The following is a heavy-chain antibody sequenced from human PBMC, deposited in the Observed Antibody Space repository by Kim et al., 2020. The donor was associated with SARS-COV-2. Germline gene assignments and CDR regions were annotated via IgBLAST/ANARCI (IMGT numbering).Heavy chain of an antibody. CDR2: INTNTGNP. V-gene: IGHV7-4-1*02. CDR1: GYTFTSYA. Sequence: ASVKVSCKASGYTFTSYAMNWVRQAPGQGLEWMGWINTNTGNPTYAQGFTGRFVFSLDTSVSTAYLQISSLKAEDTAVYYCARLGHYGDYGYDNWFDPWGQGTLVTVSS. CDR3: ARLGHYGDYGYDNWFDP. J-gene: IGHJ5*02. D-gene: IGHD4-17*01.